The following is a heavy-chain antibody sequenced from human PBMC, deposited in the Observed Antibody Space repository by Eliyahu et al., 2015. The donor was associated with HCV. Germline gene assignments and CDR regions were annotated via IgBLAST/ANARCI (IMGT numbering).Heavy chain of an antibody. V-gene: IGHV4-39*01. CDR2: IYYSGKT. CDR1: GGSIRSSSYF. Sequence: QLQLQESGPGLVKPSETLSLSCTVYGGSIRSSSYFWGWVRQPPGKGLEWIGSIYYSGKTYYNPSLKSRVSISVDTAKRQFSLKVSSVTAADTAVYYCARLSLDYYEEHLFDPWGQGILVTVSS. D-gene: IGHD3-16*01. CDR3: ARLSLDYYEEHLFDP. J-gene: IGHJ5*02.